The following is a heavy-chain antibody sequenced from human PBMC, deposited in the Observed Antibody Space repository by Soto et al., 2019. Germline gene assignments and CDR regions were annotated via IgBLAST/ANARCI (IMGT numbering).Heavy chain of an antibody. CDR3: AKTLSLSEWLNWNYGPGVDWFDP. Sequence: TGGSLRLSCASSGFPFSSYAMIWVRQAPGKGLEWVSAISGSGGSTYYADSVKGRFTISRDNSKNTLYLQMNSLRAEDTAVYYCAKTLSLSEWLNWNYGPGVDWFDPWGQGTLVTVSS. CDR2: ISGSGGST. D-gene: IGHD1-7*01. CDR1: GFPFSSYA. J-gene: IGHJ5*02. V-gene: IGHV3-23*01.